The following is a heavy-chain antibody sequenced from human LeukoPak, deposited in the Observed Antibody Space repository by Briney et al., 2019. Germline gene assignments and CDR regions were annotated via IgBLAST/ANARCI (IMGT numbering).Heavy chain of an antibody. CDR1: VFTFSSYA. D-gene: IGHD2-15*01. Sequence: GGSLRLSCAASVFTFSSYAVNWVRQAPGKGLEWVSVIGPSGGTTYYADSVKGRVTISRDKSKDTLYLQMDSLRVEDTAVYYCARESGGGTRLIDYWGQGTPVTVSS. J-gene: IGHJ4*02. V-gene: IGHV3-23*01. CDR2: IGPSGGTT. CDR3: ARESGGGTRLIDY.